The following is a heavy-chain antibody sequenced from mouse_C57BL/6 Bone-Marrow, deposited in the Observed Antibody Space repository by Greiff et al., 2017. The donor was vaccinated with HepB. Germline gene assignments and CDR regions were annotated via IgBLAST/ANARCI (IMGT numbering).Heavy chain of an antibody. Sequence: EVQRVESGGGLVQPGESLKLSCESNEYAFPSHDMSWVRKTPEKRLEWVAAINSDGGSTYYPDTMERRFIISRDNTKKTLYLQMSSLRSEDTALYYCARRYYVYAMDYWGQGTSVTVSS. CDR2: INSDGGST. V-gene: IGHV5-2*01. J-gene: IGHJ4*01. CDR3: ARRYYVYAMDY. CDR1: EYAFPSHD. D-gene: IGHD1-1*01.